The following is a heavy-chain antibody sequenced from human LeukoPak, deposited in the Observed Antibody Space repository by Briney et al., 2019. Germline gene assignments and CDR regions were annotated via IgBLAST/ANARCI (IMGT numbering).Heavy chain of an antibody. V-gene: IGHV3-11*01. CDR2: ISSSGSTI. CDR3: ARVQYSYGSDYYYYYYYMDV. J-gene: IGHJ6*03. CDR1: GFTFSDFY. D-gene: IGHD5-18*01. Sequence: RAGGSLRLSCAASGFTFSDFYMSWIRQAPGKGLEWVSYISSSGSTIYYADSVKGRFTISRDNAKNSLYLQMNSLRAEDTAVSYCARVQYSYGSDYYYYYYYMDVWGKGTTVTVSS.